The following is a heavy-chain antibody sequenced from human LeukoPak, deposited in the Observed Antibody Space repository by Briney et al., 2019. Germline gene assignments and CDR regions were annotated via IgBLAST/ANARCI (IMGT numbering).Heavy chain of an antibody. J-gene: IGHJ4*02. CDR3: ARSGSSGYSYYFDY. CDR1: GGSFSGYY. V-gene: IGHV4-34*01. Sequence: SETLSLTCAVYGGSFSGYYWSWIRQPPGKGLEWIGEINHSGGTNYNPSLKSRVTISVDTSKNQFSLKLSSVTAADTAVYYCARSGSSGYSYYFDYWGQGTLVTVSS. D-gene: IGHD3-22*01. CDR2: INHSGGT.